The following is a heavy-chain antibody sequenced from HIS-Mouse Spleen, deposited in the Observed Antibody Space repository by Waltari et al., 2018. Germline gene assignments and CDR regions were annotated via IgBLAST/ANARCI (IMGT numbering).Heavy chain of an antibody. V-gene: IGHV3-30*18. CDR1: GSSFGGQG. CDR2: ISYDGSNK. CDR3: AKASSGWLDY. Sequence: QVQLVESGGGVVQPGWCLGLSWAASGSSFGGQGLHWVRQAPGKGLEWVAVISYDGSNKYYADSVKGRFTISRDNSKNTLYLQMNSLRAEDTAVYYCAKASSGWLDYWGQGTLVTVSS. D-gene: IGHD6-19*01. J-gene: IGHJ4*02.